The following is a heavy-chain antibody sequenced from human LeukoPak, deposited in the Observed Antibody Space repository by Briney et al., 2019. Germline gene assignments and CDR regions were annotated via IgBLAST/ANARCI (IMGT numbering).Heavy chain of an antibody. D-gene: IGHD3-3*01. V-gene: IGHV1-2*02. CDR3: ARDTIFGVVTYWFDP. CDR1: GYTFTGYY. Sequence: ASVKVSCKASGYTFTGYYMHWVRQAPGQGLEWMGWINPNSGGTNYAQKFQGRVTMTRDTSISTAYMELSGLRSDDTAVYYCARDTIFGVVTYWFDPWGQGTLVTVSS. J-gene: IGHJ5*02. CDR2: INPNSGGT.